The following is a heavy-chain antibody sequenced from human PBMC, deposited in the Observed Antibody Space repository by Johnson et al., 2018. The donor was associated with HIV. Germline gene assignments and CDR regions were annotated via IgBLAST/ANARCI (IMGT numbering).Heavy chain of an antibody. V-gene: IGHV3-7*02. D-gene: IGHD1-26*01. CDR2: IRQDGSEK. J-gene: IGHJ3*02. CDR1: GFTFDDYA. Sequence: VQLLESGGGLVQPGRSLRLSCAASGFTFDDYAMHWVRQAPSQGLEWVANIRQDGSEKYYVDSVKGRFTISRDNAKNSLYLQMNSLRAEDTAVYYCARGLVIVGALPDAFDIWGQGTMVTVSS. CDR3: ARGLVIVGALPDAFDI.